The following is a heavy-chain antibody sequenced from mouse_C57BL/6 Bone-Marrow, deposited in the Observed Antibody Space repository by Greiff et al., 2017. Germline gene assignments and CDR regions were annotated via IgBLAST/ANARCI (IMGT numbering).Heavy chain of an antibody. V-gene: IGHV5-2*01. Sequence: EVKLMESGGGLVQPGESLKLSCESNEYEFPSHDMSWVRKTPEKRLELVAAINSDGGSTYYPDTLERRFIISRDNTKKTLYLQMSSLRSEDTALYYGARDGGEYDPWDIYVWGTGTTVTVSS. J-gene: IGHJ1*03. D-gene: IGHD2-14*01. CDR2: INSDGGST. CDR3: ARDGGEYDPWDIYV. CDR1: EYEFPSHD.